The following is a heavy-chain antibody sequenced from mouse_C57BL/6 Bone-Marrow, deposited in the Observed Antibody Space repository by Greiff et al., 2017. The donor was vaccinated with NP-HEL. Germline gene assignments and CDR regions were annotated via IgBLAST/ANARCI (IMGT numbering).Heavy chain of an antibody. CDR3: ARYYYGSSSFDY. CDR1: GYTFTSYL. D-gene: IGHD1-1*01. J-gene: IGHJ2*01. V-gene: IGHV1-72*01. CDR2: IDPNSGGT. Sequence: QVQLQQPGAELVKPGASVKLSCKASGYTFTSYLMHWVKQRPGRGLEWIGSIDPNSGGTKYNEKFKSKATLTVDKPSSTAYMQLNSLTSADSAVYYCARYYYGSSSFDYWGQGTTLTVSS.